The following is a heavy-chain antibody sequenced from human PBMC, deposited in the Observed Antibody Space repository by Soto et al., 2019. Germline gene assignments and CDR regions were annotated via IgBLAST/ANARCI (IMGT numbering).Heavy chain of an antibody. CDR1: GYNLTRDV. CDR2: INPNSGGT. CDR3: AREGDYGDYASDGMDV. D-gene: IGHD4-17*01. J-gene: IGHJ6*02. Sequence: APVKGSCKAFGYNLTRDVMDWVGQAPGRGLEWMGWINPNSGGTNYAQKSQGWVTMTRDTSISTAYMELSRLRSDDTAVYYCAREGDYGDYASDGMDVWGQGTTVTVSS. V-gene: IGHV1-2*04.